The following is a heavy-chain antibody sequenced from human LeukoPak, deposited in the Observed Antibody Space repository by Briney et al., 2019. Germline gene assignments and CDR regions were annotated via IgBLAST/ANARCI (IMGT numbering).Heavy chain of an antibody. CDR1: GGSISGDSYY. V-gene: IGHV4-39*07. J-gene: IGHJ6*03. D-gene: IGHD2-21*01. CDR2: IHYSGRV. CDR3: ASVTRYADCRDHYYMDV. Sequence: SETLSLTCTVSGGSISGDSYYWGWFRRPPGKGPEWIGNIHYSGRVYYNASLQSRATISVDTSKNQFSLKLNSLTAADPALYFCASVTRYADCRDHYYMDVWGKGTTVSVSS.